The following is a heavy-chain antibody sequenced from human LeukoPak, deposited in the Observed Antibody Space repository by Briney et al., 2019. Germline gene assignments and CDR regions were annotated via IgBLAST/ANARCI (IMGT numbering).Heavy chain of an antibody. CDR1: GFTFSSYS. CDR2: ISSSSSTI. CDR3: ARDQDFWSGSLWDYYYYMDV. J-gene: IGHJ6*03. D-gene: IGHD3-3*01. V-gene: IGHV3-48*01. Sequence: GGSLRLSCAASGFTFSSYSMSWVRQAPGKGLEWVSYISSSSSTIYYADSVKGRFTISRDNAKNSLYLQMNSLRAEDTAVYYCARDQDFWSGSLWDYYYYMDVWGKGTTVTVSS.